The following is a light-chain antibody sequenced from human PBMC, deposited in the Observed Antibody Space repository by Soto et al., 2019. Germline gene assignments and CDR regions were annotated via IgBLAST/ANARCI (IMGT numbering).Light chain of an antibody. CDR1: QTITSR. Sequence: DIQMTQSPSSLSASVGDRVTITCRASQTITSRLNWYQQKPGKAPNLLISAASSLQSGVPSRFSGSGSETDFTLTISSLQPEDFAVYYCQQGYITHYTFGQGTKLELK. CDR2: AAS. V-gene: IGKV1-39*01. CDR3: QQGYITHYT. J-gene: IGKJ2*01.